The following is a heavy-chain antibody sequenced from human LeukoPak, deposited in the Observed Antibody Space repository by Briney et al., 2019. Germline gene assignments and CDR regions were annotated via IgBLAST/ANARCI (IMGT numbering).Heavy chain of an antibody. CDR2: ISGSGGST. Sequence: GGSLRLSCAASGFTFSSYAMSWVRQAPGKGLAWVSAISGSGGSTYYADSVKGRFTISRDNSKNTLYLQMNSLRAEDTAVYYCAKALTKATDYMDVWGKGTTVTVSS. V-gene: IGHV3-23*01. J-gene: IGHJ6*03. CDR3: AKALTKATDYMDV. CDR1: GFTFSSYA. D-gene: IGHD2-2*01.